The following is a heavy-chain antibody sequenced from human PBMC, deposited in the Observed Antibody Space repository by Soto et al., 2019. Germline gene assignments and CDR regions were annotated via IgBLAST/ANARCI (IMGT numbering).Heavy chain of an antibody. CDR1: GFTFSSYA. CDR3: ANDYDSSGYVDY. Sequence: GGSLRLSCAASGFTFSSYAMSWVRQAPGKGLEWVSAISGSGGSTYYADSVKGRFTISRDNSKNTLYLQMNSLRAEDTAVYYCANDYDSSGYVDYWGQGTLVTVSS. D-gene: IGHD3-22*01. J-gene: IGHJ4*02. V-gene: IGHV3-23*01. CDR2: ISGSGGST.